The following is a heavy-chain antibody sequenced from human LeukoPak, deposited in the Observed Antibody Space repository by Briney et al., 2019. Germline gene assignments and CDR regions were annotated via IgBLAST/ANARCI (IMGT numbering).Heavy chain of an antibody. V-gene: IGHV3-74*01. CDR2: INSGGSST. Sequence: PGGSLRLSCAASGFTFSTYWMHWVRQAPGKGLVWVSRINSGGSSTSYADSVRGRFTISRDNAKNTLYLQMNRLRAEDTAVYYCAREAGNYGMDVWGQGTTVSVSS. CDR3: AREAGNYGMDV. CDR1: GFTFSTYW. J-gene: IGHJ6*02. D-gene: IGHD1-14*01.